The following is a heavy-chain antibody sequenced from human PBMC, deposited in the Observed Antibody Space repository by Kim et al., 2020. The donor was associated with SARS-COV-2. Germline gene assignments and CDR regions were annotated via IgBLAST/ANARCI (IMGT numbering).Heavy chain of an antibody. V-gene: IGHV3-23*01. CDR1: GFTFSNYA. Sequence: GGSLRLSCGASGFTFSNYAMSWARQAPGKGLEWASTIDSSGGSTYYADSVKGRFTISRDNSKNTLYLQMNSRRAEDTAVYYCANLYCSSANCNRGWFDPWGQGTLVTVSS. CDR3: ANLYCSSANCNRGWFDP. CDR2: IDSSGGST. D-gene: IGHD2-2*02. J-gene: IGHJ5*02.